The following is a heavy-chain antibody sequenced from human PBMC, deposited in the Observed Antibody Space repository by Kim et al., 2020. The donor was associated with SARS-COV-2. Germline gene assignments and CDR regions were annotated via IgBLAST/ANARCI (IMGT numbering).Heavy chain of an antibody. CDR1: GFTFSSYA. V-gene: IGHV3-30*04. CDR3: ARVQQLVDYYYYGMDV. D-gene: IGHD6-6*01. CDR2: ISYDGSNK. J-gene: IGHJ6*02. Sequence: GGSLRLSCAASGFTFSSYAMHWVRQAPGKGLEWVAVISYDGSNKYYVDSVKGRFTISRDNSKNTLYLQMNSLRAEDTAVYYCARVQQLVDYYYYGMDVWGQGTTVTVSS.